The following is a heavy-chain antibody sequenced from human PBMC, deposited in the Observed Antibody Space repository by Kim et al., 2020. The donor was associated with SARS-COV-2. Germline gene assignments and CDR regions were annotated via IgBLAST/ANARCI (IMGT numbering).Heavy chain of an antibody. CDR3: AREAYYDSSGRLDYYYGMDV. V-gene: IGHV1-2*06. CDR1: GYTFTGYY. CDR2: INPNSGGT. Sequence: ASVKVSCKASGYTFTGYYMHWVRQAPGQGLEWMGRINPNSGGTNYAQKFQGRVTMTRDTSISTAYMELSRLRSDDTAVYYCAREAYYDSSGRLDYYYGMDVCGQATTATVSS. J-gene: IGHJ6*02. D-gene: IGHD3-22*01.